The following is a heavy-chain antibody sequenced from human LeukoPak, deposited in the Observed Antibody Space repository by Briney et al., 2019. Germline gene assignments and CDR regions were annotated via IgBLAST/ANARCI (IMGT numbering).Heavy chain of an antibody. CDR1: GFTFSNYN. D-gene: IGHD3-9*01. V-gene: IGHV3-21*01. J-gene: IGHJ5*02. CDR3: ARDDILTGHIT. Sequence: PGGSLRLSCAASGFTFSNYNMDWVRQAPGKGPEWVSSISDSSSYIYYADSVKGRFTISRDNAKNSLYLQMNSLGAEDTAVYYCARDDILTGHITWGQGTLVTVSS. CDR2: ISDSSSYI.